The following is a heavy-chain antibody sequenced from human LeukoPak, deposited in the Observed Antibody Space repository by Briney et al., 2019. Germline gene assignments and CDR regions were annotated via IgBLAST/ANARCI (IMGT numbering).Heavy chain of an antibody. CDR2: VSHSWST. Sequence: SETLSLTCTVSGYSISSGYFWGWIRQPPGKGLEWIGSVSHSWSTRYSPSLQSRVTISLDTSKNQFSLRLSTVTAADTAVYYCARERESYWYFDLWGRGTLVTVSS. CDR3: ARERESYWYFDL. J-gene: IGHJ2*01. V-gene: IGHV4-38-2*02. CDR1: GYSISSGYF. D-gene: IGHD1-26*01.